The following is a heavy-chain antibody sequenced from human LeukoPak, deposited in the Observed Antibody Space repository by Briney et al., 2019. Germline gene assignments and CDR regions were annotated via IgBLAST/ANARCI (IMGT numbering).Heavy chain of an antibody. CDR3: ARGYRYVVY. J-gene: IGHJ4*02. Sequence: GGSLRLSCAASGFTFSSYGMHWVRQAPGKGLEWVANINQDGSGKDYVDSLKGRFTISRDNTKNSLYLQMNSLRAEDTAVYYCARGYRYVVYWGQGTLVTVSS. V-gene: IGHV3-7*03. D-gene: IGHD6-13*01. CDR2: INQDGSGK. CDR1: GFTFSSYG.